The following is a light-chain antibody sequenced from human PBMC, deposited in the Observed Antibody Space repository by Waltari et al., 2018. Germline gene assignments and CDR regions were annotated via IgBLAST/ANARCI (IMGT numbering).Light chain of an antibody. CDR1: QSIYDT. CDR2: RAS. Sequence: EVVMTQSPATLSVSPGERATLSGRASQSIYDTLAWYQHKPGQAPRLLIDRASTRATGIPARFSGRGSGTEFTLTISSLQSEDSAIYYCQQYNRWPPITFGQGTRLEIK. J-gene: IGKJ5*01. V-gene: IGKV3-15*01. CDR3: QQYNRWPPIT.